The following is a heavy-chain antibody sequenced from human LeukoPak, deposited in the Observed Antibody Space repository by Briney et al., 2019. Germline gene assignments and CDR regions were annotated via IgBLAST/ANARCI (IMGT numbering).Heavy chain of an antibody. V-gene: IGHV4-59*12. Sequence: SETLSLTCIVSGGSISSNYWSWIRQPPGKGLEWIGHIYYSGSTNYNPSLKSRVTISVDTSKKQFSLKLSSVTAADTAVYYCARDRLYCSGGSCSWYFDLWGRGTLVTVSS. CDR2: IYYSGST. CDR3: ARDRLYCSGGSCSWYFDL. CDR1: GGSISSNY. D-gene: IGHD2-15*01. J-gene: IGHJ2*01.